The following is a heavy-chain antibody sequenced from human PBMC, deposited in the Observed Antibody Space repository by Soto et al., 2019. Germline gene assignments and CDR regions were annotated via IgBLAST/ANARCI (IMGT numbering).Heavy chain of an antibody. V-gene: IGHV3-48*01. Sequence: GESLKISYAASGFTFSNYAMSWVRQAPGKGLEWVSYIGGSGSTMYYADSVKGRFIISRDNVKNLMYLQMNSLSAEDTAVYYCARDLYNAYPIDYWGQGILVNVSA. CDR1: GFTFSNYA. D-gene: IGHD1-1*01. CDR3: ARDLYNAYPIDY. J-gene: IGHJ4*02. CDR2: IGGSGSTM.